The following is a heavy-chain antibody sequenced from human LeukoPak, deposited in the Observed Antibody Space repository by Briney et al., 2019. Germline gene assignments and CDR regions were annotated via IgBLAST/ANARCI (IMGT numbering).Heavy chain of an antibody. J-gene: IGHJ6*03. Sequence: SETLSLTCAVYGGSFSGYYWSWIRQPPGKGLEWIGEINHSGSTNYNPSLKSRVTISVDTSKNQFSLKLSSVTAADTAVYYCARTDDYYYMDVWGKGTTGTVSS. CDR1: GGSFSGYY. V-gene: IGHV4-34*01. D-gene: IGHD3-3*01. CDR2: INHSGST. CDR3: ARTDDYYYMDV.